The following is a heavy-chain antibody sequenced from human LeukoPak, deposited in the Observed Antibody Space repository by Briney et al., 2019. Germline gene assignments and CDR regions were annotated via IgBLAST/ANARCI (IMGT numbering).Heavy chain of an antibody. CDR2: INPNSGGT. J-gene: IGHJ4*02. CDR1: GYTFTVYF. Sequence: ASVKVSCKASGYTFTVYFMHWVRQAPGQGLEWMGWINPNSGGTNYAQKFQGRVTMTRDTSISTAYMELSRLRSDDTAVYYCARELNYDSSGYYFDYWGQGALVTVSS. CDR3: ARELNYDSSGYYFDY. V-gene: IGHV1-2*02. D-gene: IGHD3-22*01.